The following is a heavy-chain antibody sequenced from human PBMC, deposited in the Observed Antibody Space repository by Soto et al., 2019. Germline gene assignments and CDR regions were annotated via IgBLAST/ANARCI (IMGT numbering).Heavy chain of an antibody. CDR1: GFTFSNYA. D-gene: IGHD6-19*01. V-gene: IGHV3-23*01. CDR2: ITSAGST. J-gene: IGHJ4*01. CDR3: AKTDKLHSQRSGWANRFDA. Sequence: EVQLLESGGDSAQPGGSLRLICAASGFTFSNYAMTWVRQSPGKGLEWVSTITSAGSTFYGDTVKGRFTISRDKSKSTLYLQMNSLVAEDTAVYYWAKTDKLHSQRSGWANRFDAWGHGTLVTVSS.